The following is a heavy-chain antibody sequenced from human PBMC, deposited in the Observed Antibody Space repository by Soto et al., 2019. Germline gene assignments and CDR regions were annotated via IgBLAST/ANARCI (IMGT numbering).Heavy chain of an antibody. CDR3: TRDPDY. Sequence: GSLRLSCAASGFTFSNYWMSWVRQAPGKGLEWVANINHDGTVKFYVDSVRGRFTISRDNALNSLYLQMNSLRVEDTALYYCTRDPDYWGQGTLVTVSS. J-gene: IGHJ4*02. CDR1: GFTFSNYW. V-gene: IGHV3-7*01. CDR2: INHDGTVK.